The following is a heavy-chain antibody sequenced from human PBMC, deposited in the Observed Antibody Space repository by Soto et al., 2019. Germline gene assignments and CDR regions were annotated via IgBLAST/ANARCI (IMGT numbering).Heavy chain of an antibody. V-gene: IGHV1-2*02. CDR3: LTGDHLVR. D-gene: IGHD3-9*01. J-gene: IGHJ4*02. CDR2: INPKTGDT. Sequence: QMQLVQSGAEARKPGASVKVSCKTSGYTFTGYYLNWVRQAPGRGLEWVGWINPKTGDTNNAQKFQGKVTMTTDTSISTCYMELSGLKSYDTAVYYCLTGDHLVRWGQGTRVTVSS. CDR1: GYTFTGYY.